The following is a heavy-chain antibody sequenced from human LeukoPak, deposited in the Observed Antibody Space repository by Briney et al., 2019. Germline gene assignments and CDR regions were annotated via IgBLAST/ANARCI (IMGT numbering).Heavy chain of an antibody. V-gene: IGHV3-23*01. CDR1: GFTFSSYA. CDR3: ARDFDYDFWSGPKHYMDV. Sequence: GGSLRLSCAASGFTFSSYAMSWVRQAPGKGLEWVSAISGSGGSTYYADSVKGRFTISRDNSKNTLYLQMNSLRAEDTAVYYCARDFDYDFWSGPKHYMDVWGKGTTVTVSS. J-gene: IGHJ6*03. CDR2: ISGSGGST. D-gene: IGHD3-3*01.